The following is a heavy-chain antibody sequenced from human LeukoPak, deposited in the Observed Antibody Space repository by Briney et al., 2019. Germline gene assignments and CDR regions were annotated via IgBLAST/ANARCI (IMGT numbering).Heavy chain of an antibody. Sequence: GGSLRLSCAASGFTFDDYAMHWVRQAPGKGLEWVSGISWNSGSIGYADSVKGRFTISRDNAKNSLYLQMNSLRAEDTAVYYCARPDDSSGYCLDYWGQGTLVTVSS. CDR2: ISWNSGSI. V-gene: IGHV3-9*01. CDR3: ARPDDSSGYCLDY. D-gene: IGHD3-22*01. CDR1: GFTFDDYA. J-gene: IGHJ4*02.